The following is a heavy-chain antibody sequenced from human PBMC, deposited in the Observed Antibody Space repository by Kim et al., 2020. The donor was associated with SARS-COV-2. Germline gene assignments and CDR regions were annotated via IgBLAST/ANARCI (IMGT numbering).Heavy chain of an antibody. D-gene: IGHD1-1*01. J-gene: IGHJ4*02. CDR3: AKALGTTSPIYYFDY. V-gene: IGHV3-30*18. CDR2: ISSDGNDK. CDR1: GFTFSSYG. Sequence: GGSLRLSCAASGFTFSSYGMHWVRQAPGTGLEWVAVISSDGNDKYYADSVKGRFTISRDNSKNTLYLQMNSLRAEDTAVYYCAKALGTTSPIYYFDYWGQGTLVTVSS.